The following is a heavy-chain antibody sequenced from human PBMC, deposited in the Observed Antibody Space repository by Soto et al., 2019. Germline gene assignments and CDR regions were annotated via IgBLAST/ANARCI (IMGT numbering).Heavy chain of an antibody. V-gene: IGHV4-59*08. J-gene: IGHJ6*02. Sequence: SETLSLTCTVSGGSISSYYWSWIRQPPGKGLEWIGYIYYSGSTNYNPSLKSRVTISVDTSKNQFSLKLSSVTAADTAVYYCARIAGTRWFGMDVWGQGTTVTVSS. CDR1: GGSISSYY. CDR3: ARIAGTRWFGMDV. D-gene: IGHD3-10*01. CDR2: IYYSGST.